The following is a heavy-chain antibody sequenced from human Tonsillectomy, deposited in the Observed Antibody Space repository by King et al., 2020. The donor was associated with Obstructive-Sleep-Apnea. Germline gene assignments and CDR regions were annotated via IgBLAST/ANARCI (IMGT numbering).Heavy chain of an antibody. J-gene: IGHJ4*02. CDR3: ARDHNWAFDH. V-gene: IGHV3-48*04. CDR1: GFTFSSYS. CDR2: ISISGSDM. D-gene: IGHD5-24*01. Sequence: EVQLVESGGGLVQPGGSLRLSCAASGFTFSSYSMNWVRQAPGKGLEGVSYISISGSDMYYADSVKGRFTISRDNAKNSLYLQMNSLRPEDTAVFYCARDHNWAFDHWGQGTLVTVSS.